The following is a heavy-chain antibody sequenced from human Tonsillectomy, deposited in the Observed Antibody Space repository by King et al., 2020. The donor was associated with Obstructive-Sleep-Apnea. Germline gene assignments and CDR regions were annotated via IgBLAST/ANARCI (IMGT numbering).Heavy chain of an antibody. V-gene: IGHV3-23*04. CDR1: GFTFSSYA. D-gene: IGHD6-13*01. J-gene: IGHJ4*02. CDR2: ISGSGDST. Sequence: VQLVESGGGLVQPGGSLRLSCAASGFTFSSYAMSWVRQAPGKGLEWVSTISGSGDSTYLADSVKGRFTISRDNSKNTLYLQMNSLRAEDTALYYCAKGPAQQLVPNYFDYWGQGNLAT. CDR3: AKGPAQQLVPNYFDY.